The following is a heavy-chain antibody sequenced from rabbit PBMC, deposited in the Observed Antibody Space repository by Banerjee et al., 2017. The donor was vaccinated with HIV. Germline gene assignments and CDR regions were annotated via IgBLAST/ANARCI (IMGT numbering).Heavy chain of an antibody. J-gene: IGHJ4*01. CDR1: GIDFSRYFY. D-gene: IGHD1-1*01. Sequence: QEQLEESGGDLVKPGGTLTLTCKGSGIDFSRYFYMCWVRQAPGKGLEWIGCIDTGSSTTYYASGAKGRITIAKTSSTTVTLQMTSLTAADTATYFCARHRAGGYGHDLWGPSTLVTVS. CDR2: IDTGSSTT. CDR3: ARHRAGGYGHDL. V-gene: IGHV1S45*01.